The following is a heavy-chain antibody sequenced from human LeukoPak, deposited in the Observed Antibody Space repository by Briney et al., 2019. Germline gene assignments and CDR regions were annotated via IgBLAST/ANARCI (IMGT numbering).Heavy chain of an antibody. CDR2: INWNGGSI. D-gene: IGHD2-15*01. J-gene: IGHJ4*02. Sequence: GGSLRLSCAASGFTFDDYGMHWVRQAPGKGLEWVSGINWNGGSIGYGDSVKGRFTISRDNAKSSLYLQMNSLRAEDTALYYCARGYCSGGSCWYFDYWGQGTPVTVSS. V-gene: IGHV3-20*04. CDR3: ARGYCSGGSCWYFDY. CDR1: GFTFDDYG.